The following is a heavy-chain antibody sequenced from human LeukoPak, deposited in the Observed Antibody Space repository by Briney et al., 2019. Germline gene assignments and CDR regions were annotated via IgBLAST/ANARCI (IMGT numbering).Heavy chain of an antibody. V-gene: IGHV1-46*01. CDR1: GYTFTSYD. CDR3: ARGAGTVTTS. Sequence: ASVKVSCKASGYTFTSYDINCVRQATGQGLEWMGIINPSGGSTSYTQKFQGRVTMTRDMSTSTVYMELSSLRSEDTAVYYCARGAGTVTTSWGQGTLVTVSS. J-gene: IGHJ5*02. D-gene: IGHD4-17*01. CDR2: INPSGGST.